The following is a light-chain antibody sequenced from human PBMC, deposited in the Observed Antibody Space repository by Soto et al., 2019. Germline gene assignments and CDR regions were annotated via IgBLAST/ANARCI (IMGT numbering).Light chain of an antibody. Sequence: DIQMTQSPSTLSASVIVRVTITCRASESIDKWLAWYQEKPGKAPRLLIYDASSLKDGVPSRFSASGSGTQFTLTISSLQPEDFATYYCQQYHSSWTFGQGTKVDI. CDR2: DAS. V-gene: IGKV1-5*01. J-gene: IGKJ1*01. CDR3: QQYHSSWT. CDR1: ESIDKW.